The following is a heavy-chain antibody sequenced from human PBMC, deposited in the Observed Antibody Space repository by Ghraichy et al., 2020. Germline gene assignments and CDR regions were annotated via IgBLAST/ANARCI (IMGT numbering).Heavy chain of an antibody. CDR3: ATASRPNWGRS. J-gene: IGHJ5*02. D-gene: IGHD7-27*01. CDR1: GFTFNKYW. V-gene: IGHV3-7*03. CDR2: INQDGTQG. Sequence: GGSLRLSCAASGFTFNKYWVTWVRQAPGKGLEWVANINQDGTQGYYVDSVRGRFTVSRDNARNSLYLQMSSLRAEDTAMYYCATASRPNWGRSWGRGAQVTLSS.